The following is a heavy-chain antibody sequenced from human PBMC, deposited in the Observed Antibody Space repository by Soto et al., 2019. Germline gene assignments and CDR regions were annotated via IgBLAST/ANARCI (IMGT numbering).Heavy chain of an antibody. J-gene: IGHJ4*02. V-gene: IGHV3-21*01. D-gene: IGHD2-15*01. CDR2: ISSGSSNI. CDR1: GFAFRSYN. CDR3: ASATVVAGTFDF. Sequence: EVQLVESGGGLVKPGGSPTLSCAGSGFAFRSYNMNWVRQPPGKGLEWVASISSGSSNIYYADSVKGRFTISRDKAKDSLYLQMDSLRAEDSAVYYCASATVVAGTFDFWGQGTLLTVSS.